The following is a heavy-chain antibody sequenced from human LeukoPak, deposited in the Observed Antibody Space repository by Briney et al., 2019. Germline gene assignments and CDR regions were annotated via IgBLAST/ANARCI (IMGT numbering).Heavy chain of an antibody. CDR3: AREVSRWPYYFDY. CDR1: GGSVSSSSYY. D-gene: IGHD4-23*01. V-gene: IGHV4-61*01. CDR2: IYYSGST. Sequence: SETLSLTCTVSGGSVSSSSYYWSWIRQPPGKGLEWIGYIYYSGSTNHNPSLKSRVTISVDTSKNQFSLKLSSVTAADTAVYYCAREVSRWPYYFDYWGQGTLVTVSS. J-gene: IGHJ4*02.